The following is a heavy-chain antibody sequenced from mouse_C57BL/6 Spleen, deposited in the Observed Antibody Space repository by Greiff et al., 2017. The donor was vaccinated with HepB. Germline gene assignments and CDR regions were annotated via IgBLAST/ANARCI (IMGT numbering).Heavy chain of an antibody. CDR3: ARRGNGNYGFDY. Sequence: VQRVESGPELVKPGASVKISCKASGYAFSSSWMNWVKQRPGKGLEWIGRIYPGDGDTNYNGKFKGKATLTADKSSSTAYMQLSSLTSEDSAVYFCARRGNGNYGFDYWGQGTTLTVSS. J-gene: IGHJ2*01. CDR1: GYAFSSSW. CDR2: IYPGDGDT. D-gene: IGHD2-1*01. V-gene: IGHV1-82*01.